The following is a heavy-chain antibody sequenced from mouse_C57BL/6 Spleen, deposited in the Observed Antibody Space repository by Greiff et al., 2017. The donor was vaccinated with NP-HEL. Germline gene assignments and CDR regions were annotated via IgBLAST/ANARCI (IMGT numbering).Heavy chain of an antibody. J-gene: IGHJ2*01. Sequence: VQLKQSGTVLARPGASVKMSCKTSGYTFTSYWMHWVKQRPGQGLEWIGAIYPGNSDTSYNQKFKGKAKLTAVTSASTAYMELSSLTNEDSAVYYCTRSDLLWLRPYYFDYWGKGTTLTVSS. D-gene: IGHD2-2*01. V-gene: IGHV1-5*01. CDR2: IYPGNSDT. CDR3: TRSDLLWLRPYYFDY. CDR1: GYTFTSYW.